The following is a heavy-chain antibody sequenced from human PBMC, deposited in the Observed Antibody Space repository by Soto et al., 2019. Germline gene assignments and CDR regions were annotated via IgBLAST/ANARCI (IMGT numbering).Heavy chain of an antibody. CDR1: GVTFDSYS. CDR3: VRDGNKFGNWFDP. V-gene: IGHV3-21*01. D-gene: IGHD2-15*01. J-gene: IGHJ5*02. CDR2: ISGGSDYI. Sequence: GGSLRLSCAASGVTFDSYSMNWIRQSPGKGLEWVSSISGGSDYIYYADSVRGRFTISRDNSQKSLYLQMNSLRDEDTAIYYCVRDGNKFGNWFDPWGQGTLVTVSS.